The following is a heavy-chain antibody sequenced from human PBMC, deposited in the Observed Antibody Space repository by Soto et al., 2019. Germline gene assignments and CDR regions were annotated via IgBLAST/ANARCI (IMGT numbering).Heavy chain of an antibody. Sequence: PSETLSLTCTVSGGSMSRYYWTWIRQPPGKGLEWIGYIYYSGSTNYNPSLKSRVTISVDTSKNQFSLKLSSATAADTAVYYCASTRRGSGWYYYYYGMDVWGQGTTVTVSS. D-gene: IGHD6-19*01. CDR2: IYYSGST. J-gene: IGHJ6*02. CDR3: ASTRRGSGWYYYYYGMDV. V-gene: IGHV4-59*01. CDR1: GGSMSRYY.